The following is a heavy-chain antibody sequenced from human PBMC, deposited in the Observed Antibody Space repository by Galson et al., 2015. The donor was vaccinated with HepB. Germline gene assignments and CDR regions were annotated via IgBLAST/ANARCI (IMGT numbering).Heavy chain of an antibody. CDR1: GGTFSSYA. V-gene: IGHV1-69*13. Sequence: SVKVSCKASGGTFSSYAISWVRQAPGQGLEWMGGIIPIFGTANYAQKFQGRVTITADESTSTAYMELSSLRSEDTAVYYCAREDSSSGGGFDPWGQGTLVTVSS. CDR2: IIPIFGTA. D-gene: IGHD6-6*01. CDR3: AREDSSSGGGFDP. J-gene: IGHJ5*02.